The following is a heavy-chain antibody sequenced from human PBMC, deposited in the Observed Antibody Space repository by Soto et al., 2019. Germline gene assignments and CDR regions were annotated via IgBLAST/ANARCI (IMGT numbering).Heavy chain of an antibody. CDR3: ARVRADDGSGSYYTYGMDV. V-gene: IGHV1-2*04. D-gene: IGHD3-10*01. J-gene: IGHJ6*02. CDR2: INPNSGGT. Sequence: ASVKVSCKASGYTFTGYYMHWVRQAPGQGLEWMGWINPNSGGTNYAQKFQGWVTMTRDTSISTAYMELSRLRSDDTAVYYCARVRADDGSGSYYTYGMDVWGQGTTVTVSS. CDR1: GYTFTGYY.